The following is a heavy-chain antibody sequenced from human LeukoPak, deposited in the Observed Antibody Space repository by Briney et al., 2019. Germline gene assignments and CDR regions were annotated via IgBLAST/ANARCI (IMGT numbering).Heavy chain of an antibody. CDR1: GFTFSSYS. D-gene: IGHD4-17*01. CDR2: ISSSSSTI. CDR3: ARAHRATVTTSYYYYYMDV. V-gene: IGHV3-48*04. Sequence: GGSLRLSCAASGFTFSSYSMNWVRQAPGKGLEWVSYISSSSSTIYYADSVKGRFTISRDNAKNSLYLQMNSLRAEDTAFYYCARAHRATVTTSYYYYYMDVWGKGTTVTVSS. J-gene: IGHJ6*03.